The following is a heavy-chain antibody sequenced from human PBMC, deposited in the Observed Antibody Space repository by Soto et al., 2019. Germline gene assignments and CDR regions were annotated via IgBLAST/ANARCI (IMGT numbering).Heavy chain of an antibody. CDR1: GFSLSTTGVG. CDR3: AKRLRPYGFGPEPANHFHP. V-gene: IGHV2-5*02. D-gene: IGHD3-10*01. J-gene: IGHJ5*01. Sequence: QITLKESGPTLVRPTQTLTLTCTFSGFSLSTTGVGVGWIRQPPGKALEWLALIYWDDDKRYSPSLKSRLTIPKAPSKNEMILTMTHIDPVDTAPYYCAKRLRPYGFGPEPANHFHPWGQGTLVTVSS. CDR2: IYWDDDK.